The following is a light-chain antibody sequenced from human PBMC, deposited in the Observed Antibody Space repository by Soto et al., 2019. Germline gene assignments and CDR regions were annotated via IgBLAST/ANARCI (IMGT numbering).Light chain of an antibody. Sequence: QSALTQPASVSGSPGQSITISFTGTSSDLGSYDYVSWYQEHPGKAPKLLIYEVINRPSGVSNRFSASKSGYTASLAISGLQADDEADYYCSSYTSSSTLVFGGGTQLTVL. J-gene: IGLJ2*01. CDR3: SSYTSSSTLV. V-gene: IGLV2-14*01. CDR1: SSDLGSYDY. CDR2: EVI.